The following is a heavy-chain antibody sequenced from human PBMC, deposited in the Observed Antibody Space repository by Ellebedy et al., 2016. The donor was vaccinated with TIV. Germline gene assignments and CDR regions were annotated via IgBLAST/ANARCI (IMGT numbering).Heavy chain of an antibody. Sequence: GESLKISCAVSSFTLSSYDMHWVRQAPGKGLEWVAMILYDGSDAYYADSVKGRFTISRDNSKNMLYLQMNSLRVEDTAVYSCARESMMATGALDNWGQGTLVTVAS. D-gene: IGHD5-24*01. J-gene: IGHJ4*02. CDR2: ILYDGSDA. CDR1: SFTLSSYD. CDR3: ARESMMATGALDN. V-gene: IGHV3-30-3*01.